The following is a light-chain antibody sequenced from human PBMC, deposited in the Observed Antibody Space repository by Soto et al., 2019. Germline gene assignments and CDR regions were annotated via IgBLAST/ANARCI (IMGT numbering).Light chain of an antibody. CDR3: QQRGNWPGT. Sequence: EIVLTQSPATLSLSPGERATLSCRASQSVSSYLAWYQQKPGQAPRLLIYDASNRATGIPARFSGSGSGTDFTLTISSLEPEDFAVYYCQQRGNWPGTFGQGTKVDNK. CDR2: DAS. CDR1: QSVSSY. J-gene: IGKJ1*01. V-gene: IGKV3-11*01.